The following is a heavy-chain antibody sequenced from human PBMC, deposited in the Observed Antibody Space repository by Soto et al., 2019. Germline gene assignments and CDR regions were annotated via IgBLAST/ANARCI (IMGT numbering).Heavy chain of an antibody. CDR2: ISGSGGST. CDR3: AKVSMIVVGGFDY. D-gene: IGHD3-22*01. V-gene: IGHV3-23*01. Sequence: VGSLRLSCAASGFTFSSYAMSWVRQAPGKGLEWVSAISGSGGSTYYADSVKGRFTISRDNSKNTLYLQMNSLRAEDTAVYYCAKVSMIVVGGFDYRGPGTLVTVSS. J-gene: IGHJ4*02. CDR1: GFTFSSYA.